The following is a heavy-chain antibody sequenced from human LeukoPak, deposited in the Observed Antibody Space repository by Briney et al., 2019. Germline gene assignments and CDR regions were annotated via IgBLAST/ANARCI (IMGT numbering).Heavy chain of an antibody. CDR1: GFTFSNYA. D-gene: IGHD6-13*01. V-gene: IGHV3-23*01. J-gene: IGHJ4*02. Sequence: GGSLRLSCAASGFTFSNYAMSWARQAPGKGLEWVSAISGSGGSTSYADSAKGRFTISRDNSKNTLYLQMNSLRAEDTAVYYCAKDPGLGAADDYWGQGTLVTVSS. CDR3: AKDPGLGAADDY. CDR2: ISGSGGST.